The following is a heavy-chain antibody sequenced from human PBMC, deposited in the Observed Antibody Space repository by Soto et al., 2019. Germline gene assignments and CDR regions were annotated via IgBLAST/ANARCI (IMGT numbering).Heavy chain of an antibody. J-gene: IGHJ6*02. V-gene: IGHV3-53*01. CDR1: GFTVSSNY. CDR2: IYSGGST. Sequence: GGSLRLSCAASGFTVSSNYMSWVRQAPGKGLEWVSVIYSGGSTYYADSVKGRFTISRDNSKNTPHLQMNSLRTEDTAVDYCARVKSFPYVFWSGYYNYYYSVMDVGGQGPTVTVP. D-gene: IGHD3-3*01. CDR3: ARVKSFPYVFWSGYYNYYYSVMDV.